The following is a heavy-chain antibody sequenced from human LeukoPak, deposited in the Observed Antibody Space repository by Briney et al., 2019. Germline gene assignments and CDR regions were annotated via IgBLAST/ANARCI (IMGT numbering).Heavy chain of an antibody. J-gene: IGHJ4*02. V-gene: IGHV1-8*03. D-gene: IGHD1-26*01. CDR3: ARVGSGSYFFVY. Sequence: GASVKVSCKASGYTFTSYDINWVRQATGQGLEWMGWMNPNSGNTGYAQKFQGRVTITRNTSISTAYMELSSLRAEDTAVYYCARVGSGSYFFVYWGQGTLVTVSS. CDR1: GYTFTSYD. CDR2: MNPNSGNT.